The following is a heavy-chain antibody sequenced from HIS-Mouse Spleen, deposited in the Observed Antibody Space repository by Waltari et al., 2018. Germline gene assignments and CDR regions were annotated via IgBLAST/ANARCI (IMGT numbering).Heavy chain of an antibody. J-gene: IGHJ4*02. CDR3: ARSPSGSSWYDY. V-gene: IGHV1-2*02. D-gene: IGHD6-13*01. CDR1: GYTFTGYY. CDR2: INPNSGGT. Sequence: QVQLVQSGAEVKKPGASVKVFCKASGYTFTGYYMHWVQQAPGQGLEGLGWINPNSGGTNYAQKFQGSVTMTRDTAISTAYMELSRLRSDDTAVYYCARSPSGSSWYDYWGQGTLVTVSS.